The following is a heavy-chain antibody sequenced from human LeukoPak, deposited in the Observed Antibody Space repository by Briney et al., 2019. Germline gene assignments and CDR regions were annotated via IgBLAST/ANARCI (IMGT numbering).Heavy chain of an antibody. D-gene: IGHD3-10*01. V-gene: IGHV1-2*02. CDR1: GYTFTGYY. CDR3: ARDLLWFGELYYYYYGMDV. J-gene: IGHJ6*02. CDR2: INPNSGGT. Sequence: ASVKVSCKASGYTFTGYYMHWVRQAPGQGLEWMGWINPNSGGTNYAQKFQGRVTMTRDTSISTAYMKLSRLRSDDTAVYYCARDLLWFGELYYYYYGMDVWGQGTTVTVSS.